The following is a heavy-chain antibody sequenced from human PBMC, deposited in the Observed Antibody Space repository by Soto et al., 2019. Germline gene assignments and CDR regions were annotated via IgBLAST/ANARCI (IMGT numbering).Heavy chain of an antibody. CDR2: IKSKADGGTT. CDR1: EFTFANAW. D-gene: IGHD3-16*01. J-gene: IGHJ4*02. V-gene: IGHV3-15*01. CDR3: TSLYDGH. Sequence: EVQLVESGGDLVKPGGSLRLSCAASEFTFANAWISWVRQAPGKGLEWVGRIKSKADGGTTDYAAPVKGRFTISRDESQNTLYLQMNSLKTEDTAVYYCTSLYDGHWGKGTLVTVSS.